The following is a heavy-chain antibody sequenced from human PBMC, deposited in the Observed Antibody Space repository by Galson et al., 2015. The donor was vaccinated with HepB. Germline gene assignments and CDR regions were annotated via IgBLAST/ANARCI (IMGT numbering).Heavy chain of an antibody. CDR1: GYSFTSYW. D-gene: IGHD2-2*01. CDR2: IDPSDSYT. J-gene: IGHJ5*02. CDR3: ARSRVNWFDP. Sequence: QSGAEVKKPGESLKISCKGSGYSFTSYWIGWVRQMPGKGLEWMGRIDPSDSYTRYSPSFQGQVTISADKSIGTAYLQWSSLKASDTAMYYCARSRVNWFDPWGQGTLVTVSS. V-gene: IGHV5-10-1*04.